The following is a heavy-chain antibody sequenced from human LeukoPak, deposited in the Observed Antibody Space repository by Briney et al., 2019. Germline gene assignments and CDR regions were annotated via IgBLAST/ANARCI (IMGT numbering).Heavy chain of an antibody. D-gene: IGHD2-2*01. CDR3: ARGLPATLLDY. J-gene: IGHJ4*02. Sequence: GGSLRLSCAASGFTFSDYYMSWIRQAPGKGLEWVSYISSSGSTIYYADSVKGRFTISRDDAKNSLYLQMNSLRAEDTAIYYCARGLPATLLDYWGQGTLVTVSS. CDR1: GFTFSDYY. CDR2: ISSSGSTI. V-gene: IGHV3-11*01.